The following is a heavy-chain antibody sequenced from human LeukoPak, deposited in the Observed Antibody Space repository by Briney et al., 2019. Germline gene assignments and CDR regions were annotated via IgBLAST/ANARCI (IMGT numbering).Heavy chain of an antibody. CDR1: GGTFSNYA. CDR3: ARFSVEAFDI. Sequence: ASVKVSCKASGGTFSNYAISWVRQAPGQGLEWMGGIITNYGTTNYAQKYQGRVTITADESTTTVYMELSSLRSEDTAVYYCARFSVEAFDIWGQGTMVTVSS. CDR2: IITNYGTT. V-gene: IGHV1-69*13. J-gene: IGHJ3*02.